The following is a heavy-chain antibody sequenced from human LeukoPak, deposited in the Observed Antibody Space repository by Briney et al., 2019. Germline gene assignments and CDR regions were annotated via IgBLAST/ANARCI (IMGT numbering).Heavy chain of an antibody. CDR1: GYTFTSYY. D-gene: IGHD6-6*01. CDR2: INPNSGGT. V-gene: IGHV1-2*02. CDR3: VLYSSSSTGNAFDI. J-gene: IGHJ3*02. Sequence: ASVKVSCKASGYTFTSYYMHWVRQAPGQGLEWMGWINPNSGGTNYAQKFQGRVTMTRDTSISTAYMELSRLRSDDTAVYYCVLYSSSSTGNAFDIWGQGTMVTVSS.